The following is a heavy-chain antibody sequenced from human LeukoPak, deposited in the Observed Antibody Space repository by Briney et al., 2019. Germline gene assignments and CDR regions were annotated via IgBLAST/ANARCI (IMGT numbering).Heavy chain of an antibody. CDR1: GGSFSGYD. Sequence: SETLSLTCAVYGGSFSGYDCSWIRQPPGKGLEGMGEINHSGSTNYNPSLKSRGTISVDTSKTQFSLKLSSVTAADPAVYYCAREGNYGSGSYSRGAFDIWGQGTMVTVSS. D-gene: IGHD3-10*01. J-gene: IGHJ3*02. CDR3: AREGNYGSGSYSRGAFDI. V-gene: IGHV4-34*01. CDR2: INHSGST.